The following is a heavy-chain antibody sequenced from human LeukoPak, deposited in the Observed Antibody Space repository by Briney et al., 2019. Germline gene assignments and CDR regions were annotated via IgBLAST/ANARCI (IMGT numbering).Heavy chain of an antibody. CDR2: IYYSGST. J-gene: IGHJ4*02. Sequence: SETLSLTCTVSGGSISSYYWSWIRQPPGKGLEWIGYIYYSGSTNYNPSLKSRVTISVDTSKNRFSLKLSSVTAADTAVYYCARRLRDRFDYWGQGTLVTVSS. D-gene: IGHD2-15*01. CDR3: ARRLRDRFDY. CDR1: GGSISSYY. V-gene: IGHV4-59*08.